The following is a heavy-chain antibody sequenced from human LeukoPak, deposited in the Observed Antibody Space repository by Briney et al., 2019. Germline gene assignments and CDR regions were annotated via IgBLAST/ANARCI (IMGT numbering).Heavy chain of an antibody. V-gene: IGHV3-53*01. Sequence: GGSLRLSCAASGFTVSSNYMSWVRQAPGKGLEWVSVIYSGGSTYYADSVKGRFTISRDNSKNTLYLQMNSLRAEDTAVYYCAREAVAGSWYFDYWGQGTLVTVSS. D-gene: IGHD6-19*01. CDR1: GFTVSSNY. CDR2: IYSGGST. J-gene: IGHJ4*02. CDR3: AREAVAGSWYFDY.